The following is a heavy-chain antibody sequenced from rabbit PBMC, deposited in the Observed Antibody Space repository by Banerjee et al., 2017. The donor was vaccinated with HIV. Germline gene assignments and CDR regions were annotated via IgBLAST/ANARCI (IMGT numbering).Heavy chain of an antibody. D-gene: IGHD4-2*01. CDR3: ARDAGSKFNL. Sequence: QEQLKESGGGLVQPGGSLKLSCKASGFDFSSYYMSWVRQAPGKGLEWIACIYTGSSGNTDYASWAKGRFTISKTSSTTVTLQMTSLTAADTATYFCARDAGSKFNLWGQGTLVTV. J-gene: IGHJ4*01. CDR1: GFDFSSYYM. CDR2: IYTGSSGNT. V-gene: IGHV1S45*01.